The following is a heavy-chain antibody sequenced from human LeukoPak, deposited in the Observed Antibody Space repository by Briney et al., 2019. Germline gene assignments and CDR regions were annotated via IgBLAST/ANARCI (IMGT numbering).Heavy chain of an antibody. V-gene: IGHV4-61*02. Sequence: PSETLSLTFTVSGGSISSGSYYWSWIRQPAGKGLEWIRRIYTSGSTNYNPSLKSRVTISVDTSKNQFSLKLSSVTAADTAVYYCARDPRNYDGFDPWGQGTLVTVSS. J-gene: IGHJ5*02. CDR1: GGSISSGSYY. D-gene: IGHD4-11*01. CDR3: ARDPRNYDGFDP. CDR2: IYTSGST.